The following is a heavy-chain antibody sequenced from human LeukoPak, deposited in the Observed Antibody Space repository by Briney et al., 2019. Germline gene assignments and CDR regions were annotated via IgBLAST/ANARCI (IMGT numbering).Heavy chain of an antibody. Sequence: ASVKVSCKASGYTFTGYYMHWVRQAPGQGLEWMGWINPNSGGTNYAQKFQGRVTMTRDTSISTAYVELSRLRSDGTAVYYCARVGFGSSSWFYLAPNYFDYWGQGALVTVSS. V-gene: IGHV1-2*02. D-gene: IGHD6-13*01. J-gene: IGHJ4*02. CDR2: INPNSGGT. CDR1: GYTFTGYY. CDR3: ARVGFGSSSWFYLAPNYFDY.